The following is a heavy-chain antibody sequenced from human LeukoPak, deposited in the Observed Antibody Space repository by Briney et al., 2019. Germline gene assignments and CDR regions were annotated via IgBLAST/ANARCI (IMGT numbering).Heavy chain of an antibody. CDR3: AKDNRRHYTSGPNPDSLH. CDR2: ISWNSGTI. CDR1: GFIFNNYA. J-gene: IGHJ4*02. V-gene: IGHV3-9*01. D-gene: IGHD6-19*01. Sequence: GGSLRLSCAGSGFIFNNYAMHWVRQPPGKGLEWVSGISWNSGTIDCADSVRGRFTISRDNAKNSLYLQMDSLRVEDTAFYYCAKDNRRHYTSGPNPDSLHWGQGALVTVSS.